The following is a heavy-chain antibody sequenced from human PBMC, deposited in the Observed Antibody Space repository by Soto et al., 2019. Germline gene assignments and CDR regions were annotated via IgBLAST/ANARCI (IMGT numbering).Heavy chain of an antibody. CDR3: ARIKLVEWFFSNVDVYDMDV. D-gene: IGHD3-3*01. V-gene: IGHV3-48*02. CDR2: ISSDSRTI. J-gene: IGHJ6*02. CDR1: GYGRTGYA. Sequence: GGAQRPCREASGYGRTGYAGKRVRNASGKGLEWVSFISSDSRTIYYADSVEGRFTVSRDNARNSVSLQMDSLRDEDAAVYYCARIKLVEWFFSNVDVYDMDVWGQGT.